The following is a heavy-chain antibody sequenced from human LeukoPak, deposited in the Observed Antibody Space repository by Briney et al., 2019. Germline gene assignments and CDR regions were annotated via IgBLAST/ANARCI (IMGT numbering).Heavy chain of an antibody. CDR1: GGSISSYY. CDR2: IYYSGGT. D-gene: IGHD6-19*01. Sequence: SETLSLTCTVSGGSISSYYWSWIRQPPGKGLEWIGYIYYSGGTNYNPSLKSRVTISVDTSKNQFSLKLSSVTAADTAVYYCALQYSSGWYGSYYFDYWGQGTLVTVSS. J-gene: IGHJ4*02. CDR3: ALQYSSGWYGSYYFDY. V-gene: IGHV4-59*08.